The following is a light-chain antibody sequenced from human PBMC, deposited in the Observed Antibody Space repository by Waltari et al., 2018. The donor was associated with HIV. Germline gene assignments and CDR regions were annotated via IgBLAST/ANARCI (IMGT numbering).Light chain of an antibody. J-gene: IGKJ5*01. CDR3: QQYGSSPPIT. Sequence: EIVLTQSPGTLSLSPGERATLSCRASQSLSSNYLAWYQEKPGQAPRLLIYAASSRASAIPDRFSGSGAGTDFTLTISRLEPEDFAVYYCQQYGSSPPITFGQGTRLEIK. CDR1: QSLSSNY. CDR2: AAS. V-gene: IGKV3-20*01.